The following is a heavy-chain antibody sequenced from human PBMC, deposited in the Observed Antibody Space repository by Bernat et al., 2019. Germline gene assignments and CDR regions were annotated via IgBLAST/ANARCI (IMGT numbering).Heavy chain of an antibody. V-gene: IGHV3-23*01. CDR2: ISVSGGTT. Sequence: EVQLLESGGGLVQPGGSLRLSCAASGFTFSSYVMNWVRQAPGEGLEWVSAISVSGGTTYYADSVKGRFTIARDNSRNTVFLQMNSLRAEDTAVYYCATAPEYSSSCRLDHWGQGTLVTVSS. CDR1: GFTFSSYV. CDR3: ATAPEYSSSCRLDH. D-gene: IGHD6-13*01. J-gene: IGHJ4*02.